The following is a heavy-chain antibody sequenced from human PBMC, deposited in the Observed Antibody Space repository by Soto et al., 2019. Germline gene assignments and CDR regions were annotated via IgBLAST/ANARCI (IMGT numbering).Heavy chain of an antibody. J-gene: IGHJ4*02. D-gene: IGHD3-22*01. CDR3: TTQEDYYDSSGYLRKDY. V-gene: IGHV3-15*07. Sequence: LRLSCVATGFSLSDHFMDWVRQAPGKGLEWVGRIKSKTDGGTTDYAAPVKGRFTISRDDSKNTLYLQMNSLKTEDTAVYYCTTQEDYYDSSGYLRKDYWGQGTLVTVSS. CDR1: GFSLSDHF. CDR2: IKSKTDGGTT.